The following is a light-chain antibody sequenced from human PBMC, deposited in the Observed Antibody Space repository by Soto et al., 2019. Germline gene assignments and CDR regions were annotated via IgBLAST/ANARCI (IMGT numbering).Light chain of an antibody. CDR2: GAS. V-gene: IGKV3-20*01. CDR3: QQYGSWLT. Sequence: EIVLTQSPGSLSLSPVERATLSCRASQSVSNNYLAWYQQKPGQAPRLLIYGASSRATGIPDRFSGSGSGTDFTLTISRLEPEDFAVYYCQQYGSWLTFGGGTKV. CDR1: QSVSNNY. J-gene: IGKJ4*01.